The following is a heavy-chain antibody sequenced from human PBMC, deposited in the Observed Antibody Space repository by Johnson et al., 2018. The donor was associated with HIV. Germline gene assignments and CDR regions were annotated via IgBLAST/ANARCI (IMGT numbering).Heavy chain of an antibody. J-gene: IGHJ3*02. D-gene: IGHD3-22*01. V-gene: IGHV3-74*01. CDR3: ARDRRHFYDSSGYPDYDAFDI. Sequence: VQLVESGGGLVQPGGSLRLSCAASGFTFSSYWMHWVRQVPGKGLVWVSRINSDGSITRYADSVKGRFIISRDSAKNMLYLQMSSLRAEDTALYFCARDRRHFYDSSGYPDYDAFDIWGQGTMVTVSS. CDR2: INSDGSIT. CDR1: GFTFSSYW.